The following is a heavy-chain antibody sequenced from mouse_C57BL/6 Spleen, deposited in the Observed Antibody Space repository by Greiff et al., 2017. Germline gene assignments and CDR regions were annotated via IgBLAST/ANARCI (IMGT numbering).Heavy chain of an antibody. J-gene: IGHJ4*01. V-gene: IGHV1-81*01. D-gene: IGHD2-3*01. Sequence: VQLQESGAELARPGASVKLSCKASGYTFTSYGISWVKQRTGQGLEWIGEIYPRSGNTYYNEKFKGKATLTADKSSSTAYMELRSLTSEDSAVYFCAFLMAPSAMDYWGQGTSVTVSS. CDR3: AFLMAPSAMDY. CDR1: GYTFTSYG. CDR2: IYPRSGNT.